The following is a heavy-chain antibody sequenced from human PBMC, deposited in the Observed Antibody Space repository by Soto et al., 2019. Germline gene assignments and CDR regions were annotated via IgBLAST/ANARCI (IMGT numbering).Heavy chain of an antibody. CDR2: IYYSGRT. CDR3: ATYWRGGSCHIVYDAVDI. D-gene: IGHD2-15*01. J-gene: IGHJ3*02. Sequence: QVQLQESGPGLVKPSETLSLTCTVSGGSISSYYWSWIRQSPGKGLEWIGYIYYSGRTKYNPSLKSRVTKSVGTSTNHSYLWLSSVNAADTAVYYCATYWRGGSCHIVYDAVDIWGQGTMVTVSS. V-gene: IGHV4-59*01. CDR1: GGSISSYY.